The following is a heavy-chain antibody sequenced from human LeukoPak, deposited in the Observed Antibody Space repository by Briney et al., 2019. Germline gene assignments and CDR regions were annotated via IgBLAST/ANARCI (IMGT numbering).Heavy chain of an antibody. CDR2: IYHSGNT. J-gene: IGHJ4*02. CDR3: ARVSWFGELTPYFDY. Sequence: ESSETLSLTCAVSGRSISSGDYAWSWIRQPPGKGLEWIGYIYHSGNTYYNPSLKSRVTISVDRSKNQFSLKLSSVTAADTAVYYCARVSWFGELTPYFDYWGQGTLVTVSS. CDR1: GRSISSGDYA. V-gene: IGHV4-30-2*01. D-gene: IGHD3-10*01.